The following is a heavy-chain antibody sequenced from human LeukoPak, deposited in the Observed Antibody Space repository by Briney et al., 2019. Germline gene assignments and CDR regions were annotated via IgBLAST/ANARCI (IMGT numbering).Heavy chain of an antibody. Sequence: PGGSLRLSCAASGFTFSSYGMHWVRQAPGKGLEWVAFIRYDGSNKYYADSVKGGFTISRDNSKNTLYLQMNSLRAEDTAVYYCAKDSSRYCSSTSCPFYFQHWGQGTLVTVSS. CDR1: GFTFSSYG. D-gene: IGHD2-2*01. CDR3: AKDSSRYCSSTSCPFYFQH. V-gene: IGHV3-30*02. CDR2: IRYDGSNK. J-gene: IGHJ1*01.